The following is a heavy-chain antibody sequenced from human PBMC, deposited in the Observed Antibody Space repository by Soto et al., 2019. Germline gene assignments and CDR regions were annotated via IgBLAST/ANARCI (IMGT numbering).Heavy chain of an antibody. CDR3: VKDSYADFHRVLSTAEYFFDY. CDR2: ITRNSGKI. D-gene: IGHD2-15*01. J-gene: IGHJ4*01. CDR1: GFTFDDSA. Sequence: PGGSLRLSCTASGFTFDDSAMHWVRQGPGRGLEWVSGITRNSGKIAYADSVKGRFTIARDDDNNSLYLQMNSLRPEDTALYYCVKDSYADFHRVLSTAEYFFDYWGHGTLVTVSS. V-gene: IGHV3-9*01.